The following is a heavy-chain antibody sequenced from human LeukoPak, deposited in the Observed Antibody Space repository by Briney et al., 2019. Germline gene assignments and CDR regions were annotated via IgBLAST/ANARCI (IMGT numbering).Heavy chain of an antibody. CDR3: ARSQRGVTNWFDP. J-gene: IGHJ5*02. V-gene: IGHV3-21*01. Sequence: TGGSLRLSCAASGFTFSSYSMNWVRQAPGKGLEWVSSISSSGSYIYYADSVKGRFTISRDNAKNSLYLQMNSLRAEDTAVYYCARSQRGVTNWFDPWGQGTLVTVSS. CDR1: GFTFSSYS. D-gene: IGHD4-23*01. CDR2: ISSSGSYI.